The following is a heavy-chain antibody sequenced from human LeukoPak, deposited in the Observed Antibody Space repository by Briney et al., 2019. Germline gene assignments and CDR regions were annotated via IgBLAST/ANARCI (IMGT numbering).Heavy chain of an antibody. CDR3: AKDRDIVVVPAADDAFDI. D-gene: IGHD2-2*01. CDR1: GFTLSSYA. V-gene: IGHV3-23*01. Sequence: PGGSLRLSCAASGFTLSSYAMSWVRQAPGKGLEWVSAISGSGGSTYYADSVKGRFTISRDNSKNTLYLQMNSLRAEDTAVYYCAKDRDIVVVPAADDAFDIWGQGSMVTVSS. J-gene: IGHJ3*02. CDR2: ISGSGGST.